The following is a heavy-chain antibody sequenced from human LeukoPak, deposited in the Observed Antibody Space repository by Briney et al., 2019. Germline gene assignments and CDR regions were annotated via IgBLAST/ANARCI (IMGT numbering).Heavy chain of an antibody. J-gene: IGHJ6*03. Sequence: GASVKVSCKASGYTFTNYYMHWVRQAPGQGLEWMGIINPSGGSTTYALKFQGRVTMTTDTSPSTVYMELSRLRSEDTAMYYCARDRHNWNYHYYYMDVWGKGTTVTVSS. CDR3: ARDRHNWNYHYYYMDV. CDR1: GYTFTNYY. CDR2: INPSGGST. D-gene: IGHD1-20*01. V-gene: IGHV1-46*01.